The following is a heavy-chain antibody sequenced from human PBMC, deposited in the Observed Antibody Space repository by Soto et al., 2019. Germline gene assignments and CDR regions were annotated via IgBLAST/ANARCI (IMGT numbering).Heavy chain of an antibody. D-gene: IGHD3-3*01. Sequence: WTWIRQPPGKGLEWIGYIYSSGSTNYNPSLKSRVTISLDTSSNQFSLKLTSVTAADTAVYYCAKTVGRQLRFLGDGMDVWGQGTTVTVSS. J-gene: IGHJ6*02. CDR3: AKTVGRQLRFLGDGMDV. CDR2: IYSSGST. V-gene: IGHV4-59*01.